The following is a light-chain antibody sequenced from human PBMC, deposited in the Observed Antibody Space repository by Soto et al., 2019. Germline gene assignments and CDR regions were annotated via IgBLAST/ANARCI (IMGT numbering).Light chain of an antibody. CDR2: EVS. J-gene: IGLJ1*01. CDR3: SSYTSSSIDDV. V-gene: IGLV2-14*01. CDR1: SSDVGGYNY. Sequence: QSALTQPASVSGSPGQSITISCTGTSSDVGGYNYVSWYQQHPGKAPQLMIYEVSNRPSGVSNRFSGSKSGNMASLTISGLQAEDEADYYCSSYTSSSIDDVFGTGTKLTVL.